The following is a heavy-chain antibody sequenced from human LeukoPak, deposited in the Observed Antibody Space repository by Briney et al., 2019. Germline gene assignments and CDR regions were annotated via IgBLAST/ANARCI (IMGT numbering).Heavy chain of an antibody. D-gene: IGHD1-1*01. Sequence: SVKVSCKPSGGTINDYAVYWVRQAPGQGLEWIARIIPLFGTVNYAQNFQDRLTLSADKSTNTAHMELSSLRFDDTAIYYCATPPPGYSFSNHYYYMDAWGRGTTVTVSS. J-gene: IGHJ6*03. V-gene: IGHV1-69*06. CDR2: IIPLFGTV. CDR3: ATPPPGYSFSNHYYYMDA. CDR1: GGTINDYA.